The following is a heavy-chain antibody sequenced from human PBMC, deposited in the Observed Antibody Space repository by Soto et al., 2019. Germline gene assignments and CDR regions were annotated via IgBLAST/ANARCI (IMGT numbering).Heavy chain of an antibody. J-gene: IGHJ4*02. D-gene: IGHD6-19*01. CDR1: GDSVSSNSDI. V-gene: IGHV6-1*01. CDR3: ARALAVASRPFDY. Sequence: SQTLSLTCAISGDSVSSNSDIWNWIRQSPSRGLEWLGRTYYRSKWYNDYAVSVKSRITINPDTSKNQFSLQLNSVTPEDTAVYFCARALAVASRPFDYWGQGTLVTVSS. CDR2: TYYRSKWYN.